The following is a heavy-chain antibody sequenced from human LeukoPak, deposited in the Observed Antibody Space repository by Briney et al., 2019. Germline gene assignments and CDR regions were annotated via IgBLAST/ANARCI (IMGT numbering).Heavy chain of an antibody. CDR3: ARDQSISVAGTRNPAGY. CDR1: AFTFSSYW. D-gene: IGHD6-19*01. V-gene: IGHV3-74*01. Sequence: GGSLRLSCAASAFTFSSYWMHWVRQAPGKGLVWVSRINSDGSSTSYADSVKGRFTISRDNAKNTLYLQMNSLRAEDTAVYYCARDQSISVAGTRNPAGYRGQGTLVTVSS. CDR2: INSDGSST. J-gene: IGHJ4*02.